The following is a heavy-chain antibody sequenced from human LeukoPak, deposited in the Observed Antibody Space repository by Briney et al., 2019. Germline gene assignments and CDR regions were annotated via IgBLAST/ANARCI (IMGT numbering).Heavy chain of an antibody. J-gene: IGHJ4*02. CDR2: ISAYNGNT. CDR1: GYTFSNYG. CDR3: ARTEEDGFDY. V-gene: IGHV1-18*01. D-gene: IGHD5-24*01. Sequence: RASVKVSCKASGYTFSNYGFSWVRQAPGQGLEWIGWISAYNGNTKSVQKLQGRVTMTTDTSTSTAYMGLRSLRDDDTAVYYCARTEEDGFDYWGQGTPVTVSS.